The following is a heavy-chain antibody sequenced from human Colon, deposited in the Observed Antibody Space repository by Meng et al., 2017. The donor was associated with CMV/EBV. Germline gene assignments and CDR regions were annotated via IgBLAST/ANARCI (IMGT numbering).Heavy chain of an antibody. D-gene: IGHD4-11*01. CDR3: AKDQSNYASLPMDF. Sequence: GGSLRLSCVASGFAFSESGMHWIRQTPGKGLEWVAGITWTSGSTGYADSVRGRLTISRDNAKNSLYLQMNSLRLEDTALYYCAKDQSNYASLPMDFWGQGTPVTVSS. V-gene: IGHV3-9*01. CDR1: GFAFSESG. J-gene: IGHJ4*02. CDR2: ITWTSGST.